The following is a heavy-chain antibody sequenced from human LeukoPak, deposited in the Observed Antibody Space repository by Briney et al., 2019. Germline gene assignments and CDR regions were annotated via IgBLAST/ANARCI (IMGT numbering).Heavy chain of an antibody. Sequence: ASVRVSCKASGYTFRDFGISWVRQAPGQGLEWMGWITTYNGNTNYIQKFQGRVTMTEDTSTDTAYMELSSLRSEDTAVYYCATWGPSSGSYFHYYYGMDVWGQGTTVTVSS. D-gene: IGHD1-26*01. CDR3: ATWGPSSGSYFHYYYGMDV. J-gene: IGHJ6*02. CDR1: GYTFRDFG. CDR2: ITTYNGNT. V-gene: IGHV1-18*01.